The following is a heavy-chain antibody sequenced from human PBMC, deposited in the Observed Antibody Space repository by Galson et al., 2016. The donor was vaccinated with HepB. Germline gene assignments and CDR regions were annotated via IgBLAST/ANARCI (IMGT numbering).Heavy chain of an antibody. CDR3: ARDLLNLAAPDY. J-gene: IGHJ4*02. CDR1: GFTFSSYW. CDR2: IKQDGSEK. Sequence: LRLSCAASGFTFSSYWMSWVRQAPGKGLEWVANIKQDGSEKYYVDSVKGRFTISRDNAKNSLYLQMSRLRAEDTAVYYCARDLLNLAAPDYWGQGTLVTVSS. D-gene: IGHD6-13*01. V-gene: IGHV3-7*03.